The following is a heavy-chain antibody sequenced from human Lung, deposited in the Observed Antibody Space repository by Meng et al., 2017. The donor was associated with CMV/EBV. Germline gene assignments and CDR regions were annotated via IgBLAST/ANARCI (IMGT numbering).Heavy chain of an antibody. CDR1: GGSISSYY. V-gene: IGHV4-59*01. CDR3: AREVKGSYDFWSGYNWFDP. J-gene: IGHJ5*02. Sequence: SXTXSLXCTVSGGSISSYYWSWIRQPPGKGLEWIGYIYYSGSTNYNPSLKSRVTISVDTSKNQFSLKLSSVTAADTAVYYCAREVKGSYDFWSGYNWFDPWXQGPLVTVSS. CDR2: IYYSGST. D-gene: IGHD3-3*01.